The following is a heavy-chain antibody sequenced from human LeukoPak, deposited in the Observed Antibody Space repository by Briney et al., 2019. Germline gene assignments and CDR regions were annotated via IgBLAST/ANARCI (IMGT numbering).Heavy chain of an antibody. CDR3: ARGTITFGVVMPFDY. CDR2: ISYDGSNK. V-gene: IGHV3-30-3*01. J-gene: IGHJ4*02. D-gene: IGHD3-3*01. CDR1: GFTFSSYA. Sequence: GRSLRLSCAASGFTFSSYAMHWVRQAPGKGLEWVAVISYDGSNKYYADPVKGRFTISRDNSKNTLYLQMNSLRAEDTAVYYCARGTITFGVVMPFDYWGQGTLVTVSS.